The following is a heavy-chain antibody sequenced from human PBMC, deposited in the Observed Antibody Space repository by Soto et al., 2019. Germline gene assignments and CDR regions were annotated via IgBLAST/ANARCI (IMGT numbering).Heavy chain of an antibody. CDR2: IIPMFAAT. J-gene: IGHJ2*01. V-gene: IGHV1-69*06. CDR1: GGPFSDVA. D-gene: IGHD3-22*01. CDR3: ASTKYDSSAYYYWYLGL. Sequence: QVQLAQSGAEVRKPGSSVKVSCRASGGPFSDVAFSWVRQAPGQGLEWMGGIIPMFAATKYAQKFQGRVTITADTSANTVYLELSSLRSEDTAVYYCASTKYDSSAYYYWYLGLWGRGTLVTVSS.